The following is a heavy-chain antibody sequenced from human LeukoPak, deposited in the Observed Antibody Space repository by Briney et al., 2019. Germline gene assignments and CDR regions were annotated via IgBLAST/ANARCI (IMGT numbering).Heavy chain of an antibody. CDR1: GFTFSSYA. D-gene: IGHD1-26*01. J-gene: IGHJ3*02. V-gene: IGHV3-23*01. CDR3: AKAMAGATVRAFDI. CDR2: ISVSGGST. Sequence: GGSLRLSCAASGFTFSSYAMSWVRQAPGKGLEWVSAISVSGGSTYYADSVKGRFNISRENSKNTLYLQMNSLRAEDTAVYYCAKAMAGATVRAFDIWGQGTMVTVSS.